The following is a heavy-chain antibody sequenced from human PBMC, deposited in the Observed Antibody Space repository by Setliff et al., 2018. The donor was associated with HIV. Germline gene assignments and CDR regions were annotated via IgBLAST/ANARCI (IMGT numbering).Heavy chain of an antibody. V-gene: IGHV3-23*01. CDR1: GFTFSSYG. J-gene: IGHJ4*02. CDR3: AKSAFGGVSPFDY. D-gene: IGHD3-16*01. Sequence: GGSLRLSCAASGFTFSSYGMSWVRQAPERGLEWVSAISDSGDNTNYADSVKGRFTISRDDSKNTLYLQMTSLRAEDTAVYCCAKSAFGGVSPFDYWGQGTLVTVSS. CDR2: ISDSGDNT.